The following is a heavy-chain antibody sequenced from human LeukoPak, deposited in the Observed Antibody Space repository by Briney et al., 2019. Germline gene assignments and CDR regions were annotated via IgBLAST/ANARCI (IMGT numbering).Heavy chain of an antibody. D-gene: IGHD3-3*01. CDR1: GGTFSSYA. Sequence: SVKVSCKASGGTFSSYAISWVRQAPGQGLEWMGGIIPIFGTANYAQKFQGRVTITADESTSTAYMELSSLRSEDTAVYYCARDSHRATYYDFWSGYFSDRYYYYGMDVWGQGTTVTVSS. V-gene: IGHV1-69*13. J-gene: IGHJ6*02. CDR3: ARDSHRATYYDFWSGYFSDRYYYYGMDV. CDR2: IIPIFGTA.